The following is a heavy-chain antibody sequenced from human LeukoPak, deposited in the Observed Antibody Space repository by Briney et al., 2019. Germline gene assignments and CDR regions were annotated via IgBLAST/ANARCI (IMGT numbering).Heavy chain of an antibody. CDR1: GGTLNNYA. J-gene: IGHJ3*02. V-gene: IGHV1-69*06. CDR2: VIPLSGTT. D-gene: IGHD4-23*01. CDR3: AREGKGAFDI. Sequence: ASVKVSCKASGGTLNNYAINWVRQAPGQGLEWMGGVIPLSGTTTYARQFQGRVTITADKSTSTAYMELSSLRSEDTAVYYCAREGKGAFDIWGQGTMVTVSS.